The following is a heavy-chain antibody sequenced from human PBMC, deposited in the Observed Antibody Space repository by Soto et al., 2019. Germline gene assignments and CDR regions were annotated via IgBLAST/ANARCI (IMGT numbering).Heavy chain of an antibody. V-gene: IGHV3-9*01. J-gene: IGHJ6*02. Sequence: GGSLRLSCAASGFTFDDFAMHWVRQAPGKGLEWVSGISWNSGSLGYAVSVKGRFTISRDNAKNSLYLQMNSLSTEDTALYYCAKGRRSDYYYGMDVWGQGTTVTVSS. CDR1: GFTFDDFA. CDR2: ISWNSGSL. CDR3: AKGRRSDYYYGMDV. D-gene: IGHD2-15*01.